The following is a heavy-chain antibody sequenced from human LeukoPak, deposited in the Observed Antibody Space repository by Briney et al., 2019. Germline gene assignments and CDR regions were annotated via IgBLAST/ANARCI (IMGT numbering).Heavy chain of an antibody. Sequence: PGGSLRLSYAASGFTFISHGMNCGRQAPGKGLGWVSGISVIRVSIDYAESLKGRFTISRDNAKNSLYLQMNSLRAEDTALYYCAQQDSGTYYHVDYFHYWGQGPLVPVSS. CDR2: ISVIRVSI. J-gene: IGHJ4*02. V-gene: IGHV3-48*04. CDR3: AQQDSGTYYHVDYFHY. CDR1: GFTFISHG. D-gene: IGHD3-10*01.